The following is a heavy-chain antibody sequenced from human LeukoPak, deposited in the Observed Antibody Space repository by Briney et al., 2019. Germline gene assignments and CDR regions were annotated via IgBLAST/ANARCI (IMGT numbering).Heavy chain of an antibody. D-gene: IGHD4-23*01. CDR2: IYYSGST. J-gene: IGHJ4*02. Sequence: SETLSLTCTVSGGSISSFYWSWIRQPPGKGLEWIGFIYYSGSTNYNPSLKNRATISIDTSKNQFSLKLSSVTAADTAVYYCARASDYGGNDYWGQGTLVTVSS. CDR1: GGSISSFY. CDR3: ARASDYGGNDY. V-gene: IGHV4-59*01.